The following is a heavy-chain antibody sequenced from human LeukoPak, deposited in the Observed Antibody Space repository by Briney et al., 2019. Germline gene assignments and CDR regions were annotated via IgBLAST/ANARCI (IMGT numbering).Heavy chain of an antibody. CDR1: GGSISSSRYY. V-gene: IGHV4-39*01. CDR2: IYYSGST. D-gene: IGHD3-22*01. CDR3: VGYDSSGYYYRMFDY. J-gene: IGHJ4*02. Sequence: SETLCLTCTVSGGSISSSRYYWGWIRQPPGKGLEWIGSIYYSGSTCYNPPLKIGVTISVDTSRNQFSLKLSSVTAADTAVYYCVGYDSSGYYYRMFDYWGQGNLVTVSS.